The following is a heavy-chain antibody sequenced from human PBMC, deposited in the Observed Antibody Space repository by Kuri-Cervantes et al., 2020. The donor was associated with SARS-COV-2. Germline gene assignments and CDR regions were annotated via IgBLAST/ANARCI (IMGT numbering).Heavy chain of an antibody. CDR3: ARDIIVVMSDAGEPSGDAFDI. CDR2: IYYSGST. J-gene: IGHJ3*02. CDR1: GGSISSHY. D-gene: IGHD2-15*01. Sequence: ESLKISCTVSGGSISSHYWSWIRQPPGKGLEWIGYIYYSGSTNYNPSLKSRVTISVDTSKNQFSLKLSSVTAADTAVYYCARDIIVVMSDAGEPSGDAFDIWGQGTMVTVSS. V-gene: IGHV4-59*11.